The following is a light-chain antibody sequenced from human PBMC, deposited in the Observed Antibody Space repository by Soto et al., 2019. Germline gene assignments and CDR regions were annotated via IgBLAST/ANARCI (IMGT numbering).Light chain of an antibody. V-gene: IGLV2-14*01. CDR3: GSYTSTDTPSV. CDR2: EVS. CDR1: ITDVGGYNY. Sequence: QSPLAQPSSVSGSPGQSITISCTGTITDVGGYNYVSWYQHHPGKGPKLIIYEVSNRPSGVSDRFSGSKYGNKASLIISNLEADDESDYYCGSYTSTDTPSVFGTGTKVTVL. J-gene: IGLJ1*01.